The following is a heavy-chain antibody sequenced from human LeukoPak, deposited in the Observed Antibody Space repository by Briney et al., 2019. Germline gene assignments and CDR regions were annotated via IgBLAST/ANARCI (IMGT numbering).Heavy chain of an antibody. V-gene: IGHV4-4*09. D-gene: IGHD3-22*01. CDR3: ARRRYYYDSSGYYPEYFQH. Sequence: SETLSLTCTVSGGSISSYYWSWIRQPPGKGLEWIGYIYTSGSTNYNPSLKSRVTISVDTSKNQFSLKLSSVTAADTAVYYCARRRYYYDSSGYYPEYFQHWGQGTLVTVSS. CDR1: GGSISSYY. J-gene: IGHJ1*01. CDR2: IYTSGST.